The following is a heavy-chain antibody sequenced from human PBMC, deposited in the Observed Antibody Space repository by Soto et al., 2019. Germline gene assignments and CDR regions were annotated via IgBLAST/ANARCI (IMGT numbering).Heavy chain of an antibody. CDR1: GGSISSYY. J-gene: IGHJ6*02. CDR3: ARSHHSGWDYYYYYYGMDV. D-gene: IGHD6-19*01. CDR2: IYYSGST. Sequence: SEILSLTCTVSGGSISSYYWSWIRQPPGKGLEWIGYIYYSGSTNYNPSLKSRVTISVDTSKNQFSLKLSSVTAADTAVYYCARSHHSGWDYYYYYYGMDVWGQGTTVNVSS. V-gene: IGHV4-59*01.